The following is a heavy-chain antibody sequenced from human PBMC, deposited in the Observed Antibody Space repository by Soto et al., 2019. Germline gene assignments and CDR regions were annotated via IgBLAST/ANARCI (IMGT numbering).Heavy chain of an antibody. D-gene: IGHD4-4*01. V-gene: IGHV3-21*01. CDR1: GFTFSSYS. Sequence: GGSLRLSCAASGFTFSSYSMNWVRQAPGKGLEWVSSISSSSSYIYYADSVKGRFTISRDNAKNSLYLQMNSLRAEDTAVYYCARDGATVTTVHYYYYMDVWGKGTTVTVSS. J-gene: IGHJ6*03. CDR3: ARDGATVTTVHYYYYMDV. CDR2: ISSSSSYI.